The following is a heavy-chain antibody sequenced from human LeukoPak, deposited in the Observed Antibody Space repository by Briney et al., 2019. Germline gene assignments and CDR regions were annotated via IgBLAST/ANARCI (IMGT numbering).Heavy chain of an antibody. CDR2: MNPNSGNT. D-gene: IGHD3-22*01. CDR3: ARASSASYYYDSSGYGY. J-gene: IGHJ4*02. Sequence: ASVKVSFKASGYTFTIYDINWVRQAAGQGLEWMGWMNPNSGNTGYAQKFQGRVTMTRNTSISTAYMELSSLRSEDTAVYYCARASSASYYYDSSGYGYWGQGTLVTVSS. CDR1: GYTFTIYD. V-gene: IGHV1-8*01.